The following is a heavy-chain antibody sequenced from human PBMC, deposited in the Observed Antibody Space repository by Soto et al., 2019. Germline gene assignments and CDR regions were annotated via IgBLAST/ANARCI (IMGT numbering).Heavy chain of an antibody. V-gene: IGHV4-59*01. J-gene: IGHJ6*02. CDR2: IYYSGST. D-gene: IGHD3-10*01. CDR3: ARDLRPAEFGEFDYYYYGMDV. CDR1: GGSISSYY. Sequence: SETLSLTCTVSGGSISSYYWSWIRQPPGKGLEWIGYIYYSGSTNYNPSLKSRVTISVDTSKNQFSLKLSSVTAADTAVYYCARDLRPAEFGEFDYYYYGMDVWGQGTTVTVSS.